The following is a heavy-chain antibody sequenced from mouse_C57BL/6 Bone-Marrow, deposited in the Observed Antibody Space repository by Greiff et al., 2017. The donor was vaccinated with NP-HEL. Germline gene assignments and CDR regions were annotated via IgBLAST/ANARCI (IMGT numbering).Heavy chain of an antibody. Sequence: DVKLVESGGGLVKPGGSLKLSCAASGFTFSVYGMHWVRQAPEKGLEWVAYISSGSSTIYYADTVKGRFTISRDNAKNTLFLQMTSLRSEDTAMYYCARRYRGLYYYAMDYWGQGTSVTVSS. V-gene: IGHV5-17*01. J-gene: IGHJ4*01. CDR1: GFTFSVYG. D-gene: IGHD2-12*01. CDR2: ISSGSSTI. CDR3: ARRYRGLYYYAMDY.